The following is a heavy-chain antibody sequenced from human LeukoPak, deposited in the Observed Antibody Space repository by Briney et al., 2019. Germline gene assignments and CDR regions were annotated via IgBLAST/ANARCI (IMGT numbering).Heavy chain of an antibody. CDR1: GFTFSSYW. J-gene: IGHJ4*02. Sequence: GSLRLSCAASGFTFSSYWMSWVRQPPGKGLEWIGSIYYSGSTYYNPSLKSRVTISVDTSKNQFSLKLSSVTAADTAVYYCARQERFIVATTGELGYWGQGTLVTVSS. CDR3: ARQERFIVATTGELGY. CDR2: IYYSGST. V-gene: IGHV4-39*01. D-gene: IGHD5-12*01.